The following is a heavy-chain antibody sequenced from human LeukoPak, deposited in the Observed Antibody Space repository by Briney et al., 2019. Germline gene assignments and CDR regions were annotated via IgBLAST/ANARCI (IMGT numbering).Heavy chain of an antibody. D-gene: IGHD2-21*01. CDR3: ATLDAFGDWCDP. J-gene: IGHJ5*02. Sequence: PSETLSLTCTVSGGSISSYYWSWIRQPPGKGLEWIGYIYYSGSTNYNPSLKSRVTILVDTSKNQFSLKLSSVTAADTAVYYCATLDAFGDWCDPWGQGTLVTVSS. CDR2: IYYSGST. V-gene: IGHV4-59*08. CDR1: GGSISSYY.